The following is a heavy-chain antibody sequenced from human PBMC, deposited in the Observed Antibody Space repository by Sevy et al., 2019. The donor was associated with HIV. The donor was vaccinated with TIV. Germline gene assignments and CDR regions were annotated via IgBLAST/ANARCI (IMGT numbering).Heavy chain of an antibody. D-gene: IGHD2-2*02. V-gene: IGHV4-34*01. J-gene: IGHJ3*02. CDR1: GGSFSGYY. Sequence: SETLSLACAAYGGSFSGYYWSWIRQPPGKGLEWIGEINHSGSTNYNPSLKSRVTISVDTSKNQFSLKLSSVTAADTAVYYCGISYTGSHAFDIWGQGTMVTVSS. CDR2: INHSGST. CDR3: GISYTGSHAFDI.